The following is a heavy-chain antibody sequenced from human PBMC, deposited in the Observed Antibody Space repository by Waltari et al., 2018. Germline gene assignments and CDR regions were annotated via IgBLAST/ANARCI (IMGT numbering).Heavy chain of an antibody. CDR1: GFTFSSYW. CDR2: INRDGGST. Sequence: EVQLVESGGGLVQPGGSLRLSCAASGFTFSSYWMHWVRQAPGKGLVCVSRINRDGGSTSYADSVKGRFTISRDNAKNTLYLQMNSLRAEDTAVYYCARDVGKPPLVYYGMDVWGQGTTVTVSS. V-gene: IGHV3-74*01. CDR3: ARDVGKPPLVYYGMDV. J-gene: IGHJ6*02.